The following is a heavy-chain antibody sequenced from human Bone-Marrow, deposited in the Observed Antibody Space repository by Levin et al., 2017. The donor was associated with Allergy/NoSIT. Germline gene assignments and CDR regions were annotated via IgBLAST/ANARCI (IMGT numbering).Heavy chain of an antibody. CDR2: ISAVNGNT. D-gene: IGHD3-3*01. V-gene: IGHV1-18*01. CDR3: AIMNGWEWYPPSTSWFDP. CDR1: DDSISTSG. Sequence: GESLKISCKASDDSISTSGFSWVRQAPGQGLEWMGWISAVNGNTNYAENFQDRVTLTTDTSTNTAYMELRSLRSDDTAVYYCAIMNGWEWYPPSTSWFDPWGQGTQVTVSS. J-gene: IGHJ5*02.